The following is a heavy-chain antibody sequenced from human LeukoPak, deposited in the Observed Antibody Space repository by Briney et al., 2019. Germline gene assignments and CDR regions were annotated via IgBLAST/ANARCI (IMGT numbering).Heavy chain of an antibody. CDR1: GFTFSDYY. J-gene: IGHJ4*02. V-gene: IGHV3-11*01. Sequence: GGSLRLSCAASGFTFSDYYMAWIRQAPGKGLEWLSHISSSGATTYNPDSVKGRFTISRDNTKNSVYLQMNSLGVEDTAVYYCARYSRGSSGSYWGQGTLVTVSS. D-gene: IGHD3-10*01. CDR3: ARYSRGSSGSY. CDR2: ISSSGATT.